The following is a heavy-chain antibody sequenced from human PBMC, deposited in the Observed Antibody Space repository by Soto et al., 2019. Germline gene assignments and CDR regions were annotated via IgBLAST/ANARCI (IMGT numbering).Heavy chain of an antibody. Sequence: QVQLQESGPGVVKPSETLSLSCTVSGASVSSGSYYWTWFRQPPGKGLEWVGYIFYNGKTTNYNPSLKSRVTISVDTSKNQFSLKMSSVTAADTAFYYCARDYSGSYGQNDWGQGTLVTVSA. CDR2: IFYNGKTT. D-gene: IGHD1-26*01. CDR3: ARDYSGSYGQND. CDR1: GASVSSGSYY. V-gene: IGHV4-61*01. J-gene: IGHJ4*02.